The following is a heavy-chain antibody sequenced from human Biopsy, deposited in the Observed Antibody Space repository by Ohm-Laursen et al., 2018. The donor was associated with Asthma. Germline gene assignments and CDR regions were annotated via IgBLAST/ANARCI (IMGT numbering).Heavy chain of an antibody. CDR1: GFVFSQCG. V-gene: IGHV3-30*03. J-gene: IGHJ3*02. CDR2: VSSDGHNK. D-gene: IGHD3-22*01. Sequence: SLRLSCAASGFVFSQCGMHWVRQGPGKGLEWVALVSSDGHNKYYEDSVKGRFTISRDNSRNRLYLQINRLTVEDSAVYFCARQSGQDYGDSSGFDIWGQGTKVAVSS. CDR3: ARQSGQDYGDSSGFDI.